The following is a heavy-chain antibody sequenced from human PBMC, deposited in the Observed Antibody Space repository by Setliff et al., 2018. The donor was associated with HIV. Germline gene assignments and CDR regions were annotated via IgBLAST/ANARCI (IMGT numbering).Heavy chain of an antibody. CDR1: GYSFTTYW. CDR2: VYPGDSDT. CDR3: ATVDPNYGDYATY. J-gene: IGHJ4*02. Sequence: GESLKISCKGSGYSFTTYWIGWVRQMPGKGLEWMGIVYPGDSDTRYSPSFQGQVTISADTSISTAYLHWSSLKASDTAVYYCATVDPNYGDYATYWGQGSLVTVSS. V-gene: IGHV5-51*01. D-gene: IGHD4-17*01.